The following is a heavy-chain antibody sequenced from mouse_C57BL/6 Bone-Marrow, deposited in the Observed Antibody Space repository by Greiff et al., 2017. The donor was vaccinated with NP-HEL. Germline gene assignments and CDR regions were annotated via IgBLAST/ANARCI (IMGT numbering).Heavy chain of an antibody. CDR2: IHPNSGST. CDR3: ARNYYGSSLWYFDV. J-gene: IGHJ1*03. D-gene: IGHD1-1*01. Sequence: VQLQQSGAELVKPGASVKLSCKASGYTFTSYWMHWVKQRPGQGLEWIGMIHPNSGSTNYNEKFKSKATLTVDKSSSTAYMQLSSLTSEDSAVYYCARNYYGSSLWYFDVWGTGTTVTVSS. V-gene: IGHV1-64*01. CDR1: GYTFTSYW.